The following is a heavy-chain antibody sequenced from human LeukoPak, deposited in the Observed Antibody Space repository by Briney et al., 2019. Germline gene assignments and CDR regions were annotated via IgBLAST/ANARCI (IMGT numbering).Heavy chain of an antibody. J-gene: IGHJ4*02. Sequence: PGGSLRLSCAASGFTFSSYGMHWVRQAPGKGLEWVAFIRYDGSNKYYADSVKGRFTISRDNSKNTLYLQMNSLRAEDTAVYYCAKDPGGYSYAHFDYWGQGTLVTVSS. D-gene: IGHD5-18*01. V-gene: IGHV3-30*02. CDR2: IRYDGSNK. CDR1: GFTFSSYG. CDR3: AKDPGGYSYAHFDY.